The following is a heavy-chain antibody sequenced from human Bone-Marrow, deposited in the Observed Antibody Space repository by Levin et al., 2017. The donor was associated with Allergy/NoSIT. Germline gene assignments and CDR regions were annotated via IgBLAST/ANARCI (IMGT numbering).Heavy chain of an antibody. D-gene: IGHD7-27*01. CDR2: MNPDSGET. CDR3: ARELGINAFNI. Sequence: ASVKVSCKASGYTFTDNHLYWVRQAPGQGLDILGWMNPDSGETHYEQSLQGRVTMTRDTSISTAYMELSSLRSDDTAVYYCARELGINAFNIWGQGTMVTVSS. V-gene: IGHV1-2*02. J-gene: IGHJ3*02. CDR1: GYTFTDNH.